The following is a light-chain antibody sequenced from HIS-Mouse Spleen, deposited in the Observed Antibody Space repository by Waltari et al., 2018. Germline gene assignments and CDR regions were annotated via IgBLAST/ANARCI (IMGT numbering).Light chain of an antibody. CDR1: SLRSYY. V-gene: IGLV3-19*01. CDR2: CNN. Sequence: SSELTQDPAVSVALGQTVRITCQGDSLRSYYASWYQQKPGQAPVLVIYCNNNRPSEIPDRFSGSSSGNTASLTITGAQAEDEADYYCNSRDSSGNHVVFGGGTKLTVL. J-gene: IGLJ2*01. CDR3: NSRDSSGNHVV.